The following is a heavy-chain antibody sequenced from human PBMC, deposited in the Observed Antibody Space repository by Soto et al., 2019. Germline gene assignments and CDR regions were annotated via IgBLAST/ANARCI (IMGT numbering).Heavy chain of an antibody. CDR2: IYYSGST. J-gene: IGHJ5*02. V-gene: IGHV4-59*01. CDR3: AMSYSSYNWFDP. Sequence: TSETLSLTCTVSGGSISSYYWSWIRQPPGKGLEWIGYIYYSGSTNYNPSLKSRVTISVDTTKNQFSLKLSSVTAADTAVYYCAMSYSSYNWFDPWGQGTLVTVSS. CDR1: GGSISSYY. D-gene: IGHD6-6*01.